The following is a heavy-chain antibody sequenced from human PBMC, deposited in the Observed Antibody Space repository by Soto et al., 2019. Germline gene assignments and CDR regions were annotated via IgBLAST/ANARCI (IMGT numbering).Heavy chain of an antibody. Sequence: DVQLVESGGGLVQPGGSQRLSCAASGFTFNTCGMNWVRQAPGKGLEWVSYISSESGTTYYTDSVKGRFTISRDNAKNSLYLQMNRLRDEDTAVYYCVSDIGYKDFDYWGQGTLVTVSS. J-gene: IGHJ4*02. D-gene: IGHD2-2*02. CDR2: ISSESGTT. CDR1: GFTFNTCG. CDR3: VSDIGYKDFDY. V-gene: IGHV3-48*02.